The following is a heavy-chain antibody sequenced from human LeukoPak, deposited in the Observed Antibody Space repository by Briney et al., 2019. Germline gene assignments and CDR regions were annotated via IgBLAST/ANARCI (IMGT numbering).Heavy chain of an antibody. CDR3: ARAILGYCSGGSCYSRDYDAFDI. CDR2: IYTSGST. Sequence: PSETLSLTCTVSGGSISSYYWSWIRQPAGKGLEWIGRIYTSGSTKYNPSLKSRVTISVDKSKNQFSLKLSSVTAADTAVYYCARAILGYCSGGSCYSRDYDAFDIWGQGTMVTVSS. D-gene: IGHD2-15*01. V-gene: IGHV4-4*07. CDR1: GGSISSYY. J-gene: IGHJ3*02.